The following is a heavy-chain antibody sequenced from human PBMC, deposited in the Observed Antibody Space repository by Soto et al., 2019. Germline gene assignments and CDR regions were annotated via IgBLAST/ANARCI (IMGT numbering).Heavy chain of an antibody. J-gene: IGHJ4*02. D-gene: IGHD6-19*01. CDR2: IIPIFGTA. Sequence: GASVKVSCKASGSTFSSYAISWVRQAPGQGLEWMGGIIPIFGTANYAQKFQGRVTITADESTSTAYMVLSSLRSEDTAVYYCARAGPGIAVAGTYYFDCWGQGTLVTVSS. V-gene: IGHV1-69*13. CDR1: GSTFSSYA. CDR3: ARAGPGIAVAGTYYFDC.